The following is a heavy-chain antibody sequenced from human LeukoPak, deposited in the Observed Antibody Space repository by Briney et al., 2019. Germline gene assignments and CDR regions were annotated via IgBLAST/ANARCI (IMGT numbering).Heavy chain of an antibody. J-gene: IGHJ5*02. CDR1: GVSISTSTNY. V-gene: IGHV4-39*01. CDR3: ASRWGKTPNWFDP. D-gene: IGHD3-16*01. Sequence: RPSETLSLTCSVSGVSISTSTNYWAWIRQPPGKGLEWIGSMFYRGSTYYNPSLRSRVTISVDTSKNQFSLKLTSVTAADTAVYYCASRWGKTPNWFDPWGQGALVTVSS. CDR2: MFYRGST.